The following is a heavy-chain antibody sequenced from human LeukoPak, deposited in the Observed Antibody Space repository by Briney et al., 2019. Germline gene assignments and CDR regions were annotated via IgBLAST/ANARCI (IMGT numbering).Heavy chain of an antibody. CDR2: INPSGGST. CDR1: GYTFTSYY. V-gene: IGHV1-46*01. Sequence: ASVKVSCKASGYTFTSYYMHWVRQAPGQGLEWMGIINPSGGSTSYAQKFQGRVSMTRDTSTSTVDMELSSLRSEDTAVYYCARDQFRSNIDIVVATLGYYYGMDVWGQGTTVTVSS. D-gene: IGHD2-2*01. J-gene: IGHJ6*02. CDR3: ARDQFRSNIDIVVATLGYYYGMDV.